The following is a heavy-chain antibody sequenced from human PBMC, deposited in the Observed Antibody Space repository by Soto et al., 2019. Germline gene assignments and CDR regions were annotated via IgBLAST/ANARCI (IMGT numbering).Heavy chain of an antibody. CDR1: GYSFTSYW. Sequence: GESLKISCKGSGYSFTSYWISWVRQMPGKGLEWMGRIDPSDSYTNYSPSFQGHVTISADKSISTAYLQWSSLKASDTAMYYCARLADAGINYYYYGMDVWGQGTTVTGS. D-gene: IGHD6-13*01. V-gene: IGHV5-10-1*01. J-gene: IGHJ6*02. CDR2: IDPSDSYT. CDR3: ARLADAGINYYYYGMDV.